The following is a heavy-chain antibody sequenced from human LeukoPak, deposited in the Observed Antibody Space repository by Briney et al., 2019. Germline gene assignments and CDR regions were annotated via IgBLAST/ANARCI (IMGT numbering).Heavy chain of an antibody. CDR2: IHTSRST. D-gene: IGHD6-6*01. CDR1: GGSISSYY. J-gene: IGHJ4*02. Sequence: PSETLSLTCTVSGGSISSYYCSSIRQPAGKGLEWVGRIHTSRSTDYNPSRKSRVTMAVDTSKNQFSLKLRSVTAADTAVYYCAREGSMTARPFVSIDYWGQGTLVTVSS. CDR3: AREGSMTARPFVSIDY. V-gene: IGHV4-4*07.